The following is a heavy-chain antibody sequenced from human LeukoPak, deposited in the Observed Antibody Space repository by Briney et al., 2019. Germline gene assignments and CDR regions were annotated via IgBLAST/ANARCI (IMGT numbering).Heavy chain of an antibody. D-gene: IGHD6-19*01. CDR3: ARGLPVAYFDN. CDR1: GGSFSGYY. Sequence: PSETLSLTCAVYGGSFSGYYWSWIRQPPGKGLEWIGEINHSGSTNYNPSLKSRVTISVDTSKNQFSLKLSSVTAADTAVYYCARGLPVAYFDNWRKGTLVTVSS. J-gene: IGHJ4*02. CDR2: INHSGST. V-gene: IGHV4-34*01.